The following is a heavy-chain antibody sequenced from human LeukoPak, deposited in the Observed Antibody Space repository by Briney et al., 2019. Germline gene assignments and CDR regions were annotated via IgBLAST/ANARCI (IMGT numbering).Heavy chain of an antibody. Sequence: TGGSLRLSCAASGFTFSSYSMNWVRQAPGKGLEWVSSISSSSSYIYYADSVKGRFTISRDNSKNTLYLQMDSLRAEDTAIYYCARDKVVGATYFDYWGQGILVTVSS. CDR2: ISSSSSYI. CDR3: ARDKVVGATYFDY. D-gene: IGHD1-26*01. V-gene: IGHV3-21*01. CDR1: GFTFSSYS. J-gene: IGHJ4*02.